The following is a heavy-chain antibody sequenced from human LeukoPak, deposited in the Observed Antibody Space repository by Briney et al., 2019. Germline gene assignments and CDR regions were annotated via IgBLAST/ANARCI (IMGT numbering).Heavy chain of an antibody. CDR2: IYHSGST. Sequence: SETLSLTCTVSGGSISSGGYSWSWIRQPPGKGLEWIGYIYHSGSTYYNPSLKGRVTISVDRSKNQFSLKLSSVTAADTAVYYCARAIGEPDAFDIWGQGTMVTVSS. D-gene: IGHD1-14*01. J-gene: IGHJ3*02. CDR1: GGSISSGGYS. V-gene: IGHV4-30-2*01. CDR3: ARAIGEPDAFDI.